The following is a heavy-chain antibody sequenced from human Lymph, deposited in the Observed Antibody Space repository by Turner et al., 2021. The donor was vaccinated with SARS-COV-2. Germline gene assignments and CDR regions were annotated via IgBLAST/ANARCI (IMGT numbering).Heavy chain of an antibody. Sequence: QVQLVQSGAEVKKPGSSVKVSCKASGGTFSSSAISWVRQAPGQGLEWSGVIIPMLGKANSAQKFQGRVTITADKSTSKAYMGLSSLRSEDTAGYYCGRIVAPGMGGGVYYYYYGMDVWGQGTTVTVSS. D-gene: IGHD6-13*01. J-gene: IGHJ6*02. CDR3: GRIVAPGMGGGVYYYYYGMDV. CDR2: IIPMLGKA. CDR1: GGTFSSSA. V-gene: IGHV1-69*10.